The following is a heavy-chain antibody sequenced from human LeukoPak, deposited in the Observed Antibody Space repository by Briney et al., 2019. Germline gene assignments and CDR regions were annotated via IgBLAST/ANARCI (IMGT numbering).Heavy chain of an antibody. V-gene: IGHV3-74*01. CDR3: ARGGYSAGFDI. D-gene: IGHD3-16*02. CDR1: GFTLSSYL. CDR2: IENDGSTT. Sequence: AGGSLRLSCAASGFTLSSYLMHWVRQAPGKGPVWVSRIENDGSTTTYADSVKGRFTISRDNAKNTLYLQMNSLRAEDTAVYYCARGGYSAGFDIWGQRTMVTVSS. J-gene: IGHJ3*02.